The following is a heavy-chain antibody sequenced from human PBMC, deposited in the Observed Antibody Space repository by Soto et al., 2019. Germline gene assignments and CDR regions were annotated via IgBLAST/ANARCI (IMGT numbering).Heavy chain of an antibody. CDR1: GGSLSTNP. Sequence: ASVKVSCKASGGSLSTNPISWVRQAPGQGLEWMGGTGSGTGPGNHAQKFQGRLTVTADKSTSTVYMELTNLSSEDTAVYYCARRDTGGFYRFFDSWGQGTLVTVSS. V-gene: IGHV1-69*06. J-gene: IGHJ4*02. CDR2: TGSGTGPG. D-gene: IGHD2-8*02. CDR3: ARRDTGGFYRFFDS.